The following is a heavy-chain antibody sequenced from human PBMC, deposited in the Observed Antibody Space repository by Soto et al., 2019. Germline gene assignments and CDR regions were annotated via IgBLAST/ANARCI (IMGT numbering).Heavy chain of an antibody. J-gene: IGHJ4*02. CDR1: GGTFSSYA. D-gene: IGHD6-6*01. CDR2: IIPIFGTA. V-gene: IGHV1-69*01. Sequence: QVQLVQSGAEVKKPGSSVKVSCKASGGTFSSYAISWVRQAPGQGLEWMGGIIPIFGTANYAQKFQGRVTITADESTSTDYMELSSLRSEDTAVYYCARDRGIAARRRFDYWGQGTLVTVSS. CDR3: ARDRGIAARRRFDY.